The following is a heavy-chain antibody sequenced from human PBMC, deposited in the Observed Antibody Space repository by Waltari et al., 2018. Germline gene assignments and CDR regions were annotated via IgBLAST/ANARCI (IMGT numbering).Heavy chain of an antibody. D-gene: IGHD1-26*01. J-gene: IGHJ4*02. CDR1: GFTFDDYA. CDR3: AKVNLGATVWRYFDY. V-gene: IGHV3-9*01. Sequence: EVQLVESGGGLVQPGRSLRLSCVASGFTFDDYAMHWVRQAPGKGLEWVSGISWNSGSIGYADSVKGRFTISRDNAKNSLYLQMNSLRAEDTALYYCAKVNLGATVWRYFDYWGQGTLVTVSS. CDR2: ISWNSGSI.